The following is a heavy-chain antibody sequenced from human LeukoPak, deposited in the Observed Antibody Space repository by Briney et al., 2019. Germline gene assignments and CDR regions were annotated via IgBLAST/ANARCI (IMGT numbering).Heavy chain of an antibody. CDR2: IYHSGST. CDR1: GYSISSGYY. Sequence: SETLSLTCTVSGYSISSGYYWGWIRQPPGKGLEWIGSIYHSGSTYYNPSLKSRVTISVDTSKNQFSLKLSSVTAADTAVYYCARRGDWIRPFDYWGQGTLVTVSS. V-gene: IGHV4-38-2*02. D-gene: IGHD3/OR15-3a*01. J-gene: IGHJ4*02. CDR3: ARRGDWIRPFDY.